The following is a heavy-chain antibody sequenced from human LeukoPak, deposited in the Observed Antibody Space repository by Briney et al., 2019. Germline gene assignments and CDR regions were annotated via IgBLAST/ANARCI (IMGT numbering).Heavy chain of an antibody. CDR3: ARAYYDILTGYYHFDY. D-gene: IGHD3-9*01. J-gene: IGHJ4*02. CDR2: IYSGGST. Sequence: PGGSLRLSCAASGFTVSSNYMSWVRQAPGKGLEWVSVIYSGGSTYYADSVKGRFTISRDNSKNTLYLQMNSLRAEDTAVYYCARAYYDILTGYYHFDYWGQGTPVTVSS. V-gene: IGHV3-53*01. CDR1: GFTVSSNY.